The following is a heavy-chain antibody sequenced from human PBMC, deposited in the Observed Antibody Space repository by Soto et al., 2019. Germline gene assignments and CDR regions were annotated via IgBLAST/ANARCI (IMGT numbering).Heavy chain of an antibody. Sequence: EVQLVESGGGLVQPGGSVRLSCAASGFTFSSYWMHWVRQAPGKGLMWVSRIHNDGSTTRYADSVKGRFTISRDNATNTLYLQMSSLRVEDTAVYYCARDTRNSYWGQGTLVTVPS. D-gene: IGHD1-7*01. J-gene: IGHJ4*01. V-gene: IGHV3-74*01. CDR1: GFTFSSYW. CDR2: IHNDGSTT. CDR3: ARDTRNSY.